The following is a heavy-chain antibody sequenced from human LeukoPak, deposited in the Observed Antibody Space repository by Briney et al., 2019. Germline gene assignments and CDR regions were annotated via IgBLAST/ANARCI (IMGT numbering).Heavy chain of an antibody. J-gene: IGHJ4*02. CDR2: INPNSGGT. D-gene: IGHD3-22*01. Sequence: ASVKVSCKASGYTFTGYYTHWVRQAPGQGLEWMGWINPNSGGTNYAQKFQGRVTMTRDTSISTAYMELSRLRSDDTAVYYCARDPYYYDSSGYEDYWGQGTLVTVSS. CDR3: ARDPYYYDSSGYEDY. CDR1: GYTFTGYY. V-gene: IGHV1-2*02.